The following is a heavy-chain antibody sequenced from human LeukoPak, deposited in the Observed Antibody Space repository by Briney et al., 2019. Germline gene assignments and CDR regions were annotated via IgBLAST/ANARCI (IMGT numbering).Heavy chain of an antibody. J-gene: IGHJ4*02. CDR1: GFRFTSYW. Sequence: PGESLKISCQGSGFRFTSYWIGWVRQMPGEGLEWIGIIYPGDSNTRYSPSFQGQVTISADKSITTAYLQWSSLKASDTAMYYCARRGYCSTTSCRYFDYWGQGTLVTVSS. CDR2: IYPGDSNT. D-gene: IGHD2-2*01. V-gene: IGHV5-51*01. CDR3: ARRGYCSTTSCRYFDY.